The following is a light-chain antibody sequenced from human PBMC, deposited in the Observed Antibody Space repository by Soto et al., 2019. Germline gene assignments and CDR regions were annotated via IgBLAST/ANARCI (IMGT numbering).Light chain of an antibody. CDR2: EVI. CDR3: CSYASSAPFV. Sequence: QSVLTQPASVSGSPGQSITISCTGTSSDVGSYNLVSWYQQHPGKAPKLMIYEVIKRPSGVSYRFSGSKSGNTASLTISGLQAEDEADYYCCSYASSAPFVFGTGTKLTVL. CDR1: SSDVGSYNL. V-gene: IGLV2-23*02. J-gene: IGLJ1*01.